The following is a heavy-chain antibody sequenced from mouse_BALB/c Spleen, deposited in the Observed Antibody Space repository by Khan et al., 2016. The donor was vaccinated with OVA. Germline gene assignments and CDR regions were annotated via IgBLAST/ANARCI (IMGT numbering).Heavy chain of an antibody. D-gene: IGHD1-1*01. CDR1: GFTFSTSG. J-gene: IGHJ3*01. CDR2: VSTGGGYT. CDR3: TRLAYYYGSEGFAY. Sequence: EVELVESGGDLVKPGGSLKLSCAASGFTFSTSGMSWVRQTPDKRLEWVATVSTGGGYTSYPDSVKGRFTISRDNAKNTLYLQMSGLKSEDTAMFYCTRLAYYYGSEGFAYWGQGTLVTVSA. V-gene: IGHV5-6*01.